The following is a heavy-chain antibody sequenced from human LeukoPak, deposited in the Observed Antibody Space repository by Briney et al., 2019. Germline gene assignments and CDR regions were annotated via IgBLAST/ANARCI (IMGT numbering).Heavy chain of an antibody. V-gene: IGHV3-33*01. CDR2: IWYDGNNK. Sequence: GGPLRLLCAAAGFTFSRYGMHWLRQAPGKGLEWLALIWYDGNNKYYADSVKGRFTISRDNSKNILYLEMNSLRAEDTAVYYCARDGTGSTHTPLIDYWGQGTLVTVTS. CDR1: GFTFSRYG. CDR3: ARDGTGSTHTPLIDY. D-gene: IGHD1-7*01. J-gene: IGHJ4*02.